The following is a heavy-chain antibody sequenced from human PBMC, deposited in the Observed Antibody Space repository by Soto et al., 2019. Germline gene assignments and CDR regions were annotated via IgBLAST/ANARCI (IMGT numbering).Heavy chain of an antibody. CDR1: GGTFSSYA. CDR2: IIPIFGTA. CDR3: ARAISPSYCGGDCYYAFDI. D-gene: IGHD2-21*02. V-gene: IGHV1-69*13. J-gene: IGHJ3*02. Sequence: SVKVSCKASGGTFSSYAISWVRQAPGQGLEWMGGIIPIFGTANYAQKFQGRVTITADESTSTAYMELSSLRSEDTAVYYCARAISPSYCGGDCYYAFDIWGQGTMVTVSS.